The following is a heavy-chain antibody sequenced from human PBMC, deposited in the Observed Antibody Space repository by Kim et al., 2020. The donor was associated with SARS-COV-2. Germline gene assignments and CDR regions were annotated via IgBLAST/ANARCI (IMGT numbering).Heavy chain of an antibody. Sequence: APVKGRFTISRDDSENTLYLQMNSLKTEDIAMYYCTTGVRATRGAFGFDIWGQGTMVTVSS. CDR3: TTGVRATRGAFGFDI. V-gene: IGHV3-15*01. D-gene: IGHD1-26*01. J-gene: IGHJ3*02.